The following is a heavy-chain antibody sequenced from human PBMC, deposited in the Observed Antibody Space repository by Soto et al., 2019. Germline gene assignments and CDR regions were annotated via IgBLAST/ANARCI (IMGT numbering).Heavy chain of an antibody. V-gene: IGHV3-66*01. CDR2: IYSGGNT. J-gene: IGHJ4*02. CDR3: ARGHTSIDY. Sequence: GGSLRLSCAASGFTVSNNYMRWVRQAPGKGLEWVSVIYSGGNTYYADSVKGRFTISRDNPKNTLYFQMNSLRAEDTAVYYCARGHTSIDYWGQGTLVTVSS. D-gene: IGHD2-2*01. CDR1: GFTVSNNY.